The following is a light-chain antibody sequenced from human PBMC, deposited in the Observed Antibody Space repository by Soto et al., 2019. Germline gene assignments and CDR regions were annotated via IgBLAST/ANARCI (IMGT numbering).Light chain of an antibody. CDR3: QQHGSSPWT. CDR1: QSVSSNY. J-gene: IGKJ1*01. CDR2: GAS. Sequence: EIVLTQSPGTLSLSPGERATLSCRASQSVSSNYLAWYQQKPGQAPRPLIYGASSRATGIPDRFSGSGAGTDFTLTISRLEPEEFAVYYCQQHGSSPWTFGQGTKVEIK. V-gene: IGKV3-20*01.